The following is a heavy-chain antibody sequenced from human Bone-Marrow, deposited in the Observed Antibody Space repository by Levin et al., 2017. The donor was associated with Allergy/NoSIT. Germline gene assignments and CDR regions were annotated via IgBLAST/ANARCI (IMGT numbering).Heavy chain of an antibody. Sequence: PGESLKISCEASGFSVTNYNLNWVRQAPGKGLEWVSSINRLSSYVYYADSVKGRFTISRDNAKNSLYLQMNSLRDEDTAVYYCARDDLQTYYGMDVWGQGTTVTVSS. D-gene: IGHD2-21*02. CDR3: ARDDLQTYYGMDV. V-gene: IGHV3-21*01. J-gene: IGHJ6*02. CDR1: GFSVTNYN. CDR2: INRLSSYV.